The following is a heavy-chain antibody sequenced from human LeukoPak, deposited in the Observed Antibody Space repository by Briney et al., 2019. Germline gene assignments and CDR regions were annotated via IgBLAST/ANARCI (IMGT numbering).Heavy chain of an antibody. J-gene: IGHJ4*02. CDR2: IRYDGSNK. D-gene: IGHD3-9*01. CDR1: GFTFSSYD. CDR3: ARGSPYYDILTGYTFDY. Sequence: GRSLRLSCAASGFTFSSYDMHWVRQAPGKGLEWVAVIRYDGSNKYYADSVKGRFTISRDNSKNTLYLQMNSLRAEDTAVYYCARGSPYYDILTGYTFDYWGQGTLVTVSS. V-gene: IGHV3-33*01.